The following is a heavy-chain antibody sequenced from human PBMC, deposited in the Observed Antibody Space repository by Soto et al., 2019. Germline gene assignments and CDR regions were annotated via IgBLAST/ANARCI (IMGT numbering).Heavy chain of an antibody. CDR1: GGSISSGDYY. J-gene: IGHJ5*02. V-gene: IGHV4-30-4*01. Sequence: QVQLQESGPGLVKPSQTLSLTCTVSGGSISSGDYYWSWIRQPPGKGLEWIGYIYYSGSTYYNPSLRSRVTISVDSSKNQFSLKLSSVTAADTAVYYCARERPDGARLDPWGQGTLVTVSS. CDR2: IYYSGST. CDR3: ARERPDGARLDP. D-gene: IGHD6-6*01.